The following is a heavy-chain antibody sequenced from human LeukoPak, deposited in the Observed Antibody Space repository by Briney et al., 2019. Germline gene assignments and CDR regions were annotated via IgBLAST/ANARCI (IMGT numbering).Heavy chain of an antibody. D-gene: IGHD1-26*01. J-gene: IGHJ4*02. V-gene: IGHV4-34*01. CDR2: INHSGST. CDR1: GGSFSGYY. CDR3: AKDGSNLFDY. Sequence: SETLSLTCAVYGGSFSGYYWSWIRQPPGKGLEWIGEINHSGSTNYNPSLKSRVTISVDTSKNQFSLKLSSVTAADTAVYYCAKDGSNLFDYWGQGTLVTVSS.